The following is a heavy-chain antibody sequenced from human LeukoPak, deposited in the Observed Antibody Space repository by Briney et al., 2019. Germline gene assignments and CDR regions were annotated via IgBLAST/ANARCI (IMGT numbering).Heavy chain of an antibody. CDR1: GGSISSSSYY. Sequence: SETLSLTCTVSGGSISSSSYYWGWIRQPPGKGLEWIGSLYYSGSTYYNPSLTSRVTISEGTSKNQFSLKLSSVTAADTAVYYCARDTEVGGTVALGFDYWGQGTLVTVSS. CDR3: ARDTEVGGTVALGFDY. CDR2: LYYSGST. J-gene: IGHJ4*02. V-gene: IGHV4-39*07. D-gene: IGHD1-26*01.